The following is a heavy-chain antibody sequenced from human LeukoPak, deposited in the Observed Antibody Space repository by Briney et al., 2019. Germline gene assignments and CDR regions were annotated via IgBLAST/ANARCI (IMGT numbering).Heavy chain of an antibody. Sequence: ASVKVSCKASGYTFTGYYMHWVRQAPGQGLEWMGWINPNSGGTNYAQKFQVRVTMTRDTSISTAYMELSRLRSDDTAVYYCARDKGGESYYDSSGPDAFDIWGQGTMVTVSS. D-gene: IGHD3-22*01. CDR2: INPNSGGT. CDR1: GYTFTGYY. J-gene: IGHJ3*02. V-gene: IGHV1-2*02. CDR3: ARDKGGESYYDSSGPDAFDI.